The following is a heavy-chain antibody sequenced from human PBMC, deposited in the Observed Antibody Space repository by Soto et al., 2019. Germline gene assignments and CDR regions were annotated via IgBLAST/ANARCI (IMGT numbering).Heavy chain of an antibody. CDR1: GGSVSSGSYY. D-gene: IGHD4-17*01. CDR2: IYYSGST. J-gene: IGHJ4*02. CDR3: ARHNYGAESKYFDY. V-gene: IGHV4-61*01. Sequence: SETLSLTYTVSGGSVSSGSYYWTWIRQPPGKGLEWIGYIYYSGSTSYNPSVKSRATISLDTSKNQFSLKLNSMTAADTAVYYCARHNYGAESKYFDYWGQGTLVIVSS.